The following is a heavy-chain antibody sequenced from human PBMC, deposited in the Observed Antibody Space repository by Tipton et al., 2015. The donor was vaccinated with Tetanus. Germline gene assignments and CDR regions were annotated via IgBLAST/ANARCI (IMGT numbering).Heavy chain of an antibody. J-gene: IGHJ5*02. D-gene: IGHD6-19*01. CDR1: GGTFSSYA. CDR3: ASTSSGWSYNWFDP. CDR2: IIPILGIA. V-gene: IGHV1-69*09. Sequence: QLVQSGAEVKKPGSSVKVSCKASGGTFSSYAISWVRQAPGQGLEWMGRIIPILGIANYAQKFQGRVTITADKSTSTAYMELSSLRSEDTAVYYCASTSSGWSYNWFDPWGQGTLVTVSS.